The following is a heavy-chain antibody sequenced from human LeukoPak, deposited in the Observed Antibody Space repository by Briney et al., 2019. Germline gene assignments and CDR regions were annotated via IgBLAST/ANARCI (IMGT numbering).Heavy chain of an antibody. Sequence: GGSLRLSCAASGFTFSSYGMHWVRQAPGKGLGWVAFIRYDGSNKYYADSVKGRFTISRDNSKNTLYLQMNSLRAEDTAVYYCAKEGPSALMRYDAFDIWGQGTMVTVSS. D-gene: IGHD3-16*01. CDR3: AKEGPSALMRYDAFDI. J-gene: IGHJ3*02. V-gene: IGHV3-30*02. CDR1: GFTFSSYG. CDR2: IRYDGSNK.